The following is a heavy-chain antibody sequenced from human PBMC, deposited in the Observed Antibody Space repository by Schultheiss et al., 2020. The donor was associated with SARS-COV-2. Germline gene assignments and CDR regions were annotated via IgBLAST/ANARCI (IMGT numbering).Heavy chain of an antibody. CDR1: GFTFSNFG. CDR2: IWYDGSDK. J-gene: IGHJ4*02. CDR3: AKDPRAVVLMVYAFDY. Sequence: GGSLRLSCAASGFTFSNFGMHWVRQAPGKGLEWVAHIWYDGSDKNYVDSVKGRFTISRDNSKNTLYLQMNSLRTEDTAVYYCAKDPRAVVLMVYAFDYWGQGTLVTVSS. V-gene: IGHV3-30*02. D-gene: IGHD2-8*01.